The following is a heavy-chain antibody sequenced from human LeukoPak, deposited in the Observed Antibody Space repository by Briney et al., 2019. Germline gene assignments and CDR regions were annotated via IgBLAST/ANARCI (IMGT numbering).Heavy chain of an antibody. CDR2: INPNRGGT. CDR1: GYTFTGYY. V-gene: IGHV1-2*02. J-gene: IGHJ4*02. Sequence: GASVKVSCKASGYTFTGYYMHWVRQAPGQGLEWMGWINPNRGGTNYAQKFQGRVTMTRDTSISTAYMELSRLRSDDTAVYYCARGSRGSYYTPYFDYWGQGTLVTVSS. CDR3: ARGSRGSYYTPYFDY. D-gene: IGHD1-26*01.